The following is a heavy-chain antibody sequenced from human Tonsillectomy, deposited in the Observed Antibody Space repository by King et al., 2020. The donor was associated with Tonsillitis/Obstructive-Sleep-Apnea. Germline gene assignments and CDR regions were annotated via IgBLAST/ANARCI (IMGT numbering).Heavy chain of an antibody. D-gene: IGHD3-3*01. V-gene: IGHV3-49*04. Sequence: VQLVESGGGLVQPGRSLRLSCTASGFTFGDYAMSWVRQAPGKGLEWVGFIRSKAYGGTTEYAASVKGRFTISRDESKSITYLQMNSLKTEDTSVYYSTTAQPASTIFGVVINYAFDIWGPGTMGTVSS. CDR1: GFTFGDYA. J-gene: IGHJ3*02. CDR3: TTAQPASTIFGVVINYAFDI. CDR2: IRSKAYGGTT.